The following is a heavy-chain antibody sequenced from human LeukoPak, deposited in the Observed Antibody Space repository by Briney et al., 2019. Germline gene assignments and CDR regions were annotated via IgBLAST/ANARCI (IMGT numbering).Heavy chain of an antibody. V-gene: IGHV1-2*02. D-gene: IGHD3-10*01. J-gene: IGHJ3*02. CDR3: ARSKPYGSGSYYLDAFDI. CDR2: INPNSGGT. CDR1: GYTFTGYY. Sequence: ASVKVSCKASGYTFTGYYMHWLRQAPGQGLEWMGWINPNSGGTNYAQKFQGRVTMTRDTSISTAYMELSRLRSDDTAVYYCARSKPYGSGSYYLDAFDIWGQGTMVTVSS.